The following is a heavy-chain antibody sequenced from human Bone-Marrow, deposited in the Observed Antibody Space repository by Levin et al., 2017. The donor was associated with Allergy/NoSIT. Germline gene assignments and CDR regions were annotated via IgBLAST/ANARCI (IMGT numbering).Heavy chain of an antibody. V-gene: IGHV2-5*02. CDR2: IYWDGDK. D-gene: IGHD1-7*01. CDR1: GFSLSTSGVG. CDR3: ARQTGTTPSN. Sequence: SGPTLVKPTQTLTLTCTFSGFSLSTSGVGVGWIRQPPGAALEWLALIYWDGDKRYTPSLKNRLTITKTTSQNQVVLTMTNVDPEDTATYYCARQTGTTPSNWGQGTLVTVSS. J-gene: IGHJ4*02.